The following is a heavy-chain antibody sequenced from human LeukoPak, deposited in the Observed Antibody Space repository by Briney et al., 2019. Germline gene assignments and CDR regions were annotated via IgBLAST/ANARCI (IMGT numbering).Heavy chain of an antibody. CDR2: INPSGGST. CDR3: AKEEFSHSVGFDY. D-gene: IGHD3-10*01. V-gene: IGHV1-46*01. J-gene: IGHJ4*02. Sequence: ASVKVSCKASGHTFTSYYMHWVRQAPGQGLEWMGIINPSGGSTSYAQKFQGRVTMTRDTSTSTVYMELSSLRSEDMAVYYCAKEEFSHSVGFDYWGQGTLVTVSS. CDR1: GHTFTSYY.